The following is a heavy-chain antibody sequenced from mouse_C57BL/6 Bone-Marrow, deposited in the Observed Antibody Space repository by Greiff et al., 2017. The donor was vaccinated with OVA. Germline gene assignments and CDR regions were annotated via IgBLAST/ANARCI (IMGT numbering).Heavy chain of an antibody. Sequence: VQLQQSGAELAQPGASVKLSCTASGYTFPSSWMHWVKQRPGQGLEWIGYINPSSGYTKYNQKFKDKATLTADKSSSTAYMQLSSLTYEDAAGYYCARAGGYYARDYWGQGTSGTVSA. CDR3: ARAGGYYARDY. J-gene: IGHJ4*01. V-gene: IGHV1-7*01. CDR1: GYTFPSSW. D-gene: IGHD4-1*01. CDR2: INPSSGYT.